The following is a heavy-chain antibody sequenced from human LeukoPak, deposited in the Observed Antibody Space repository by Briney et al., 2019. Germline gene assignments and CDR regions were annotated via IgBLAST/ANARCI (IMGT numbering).Heavy chain of an antibody. J-gene: IGHJ3*02. D-gene: IGHD3-22*01. V-gene: IGHV4-59*12. Sequence: LRLSCAASGFTFSNYAMSWIRQPPGKALEWIGNIFYSGSTYYSPSLKSRVTISLDTSRNQFSLKLNSVTAADTAVYYCAKSNGYGLIDIWGQGTMVTVSS. CDR3: AKSNGYGLIDI. CDR2: IFYSGST. CDR1: GFTFSNYA.